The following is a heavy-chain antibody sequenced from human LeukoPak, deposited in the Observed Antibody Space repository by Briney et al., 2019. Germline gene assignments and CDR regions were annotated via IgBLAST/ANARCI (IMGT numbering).Heavy chain of an antibody. CDR2: IYYSGST. V-gene: IGHV4-59*01. CDR3: ARLNYGSYYYYGMDV. D-gene: IGHD3-16*01. Sequence: SETLSLTCTVSGGSISSYYWSWIRQPPGKGLEWIGYIYYSGSTNYNPSPKSRVTISVDTSKNQFSLKLSSVTAADTAVYYCARLNYGSYYYYGMDVWGQGTTVTVSS. J-gene: IGHJ6*02. CDR1: GGSISSYY.